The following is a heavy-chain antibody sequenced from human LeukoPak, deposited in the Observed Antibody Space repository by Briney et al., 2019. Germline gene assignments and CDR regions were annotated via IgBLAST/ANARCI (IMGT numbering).Heavy chain of an antibody. CDR2: IYTSGST. D-gene: IGHD5-18*01. J-gene: IGHJ6*03. V-gene: IGHV4-4*09. CDR3: ARLVDGWGWIQHYREYYMDV. Sequence: SETLSLTCTVSGGSISSYYWSWIRQPPGKGLKWIGYIYTSGSTNYNPSLKSRVTISVDTSKNQFSLKLSSVTAADTAVYYCARLVDGWGWIQHYREYYMDVWGKGTTVTVSS. CDR1: GGSISSYY.